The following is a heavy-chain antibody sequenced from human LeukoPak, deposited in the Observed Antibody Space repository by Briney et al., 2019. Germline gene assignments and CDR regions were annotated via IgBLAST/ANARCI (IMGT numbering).Heavy chain of an antibody. D-gene: IGHD3-22*01. V-gene: IGHV1-24*01. CDR1: GYTLTELY. Sequence: ASVKVSCKVPGYTLTELYMHWVRQAPGKGFEWMGRYDPEKGETIYAQKFQGRVTMTEDTSTDTAYMELSSLRSEDTAVYYCATEGYYDSSGYYTDYWGQGTLVTVSS. J-gene: IGHJ4*02. CDR2: YDPEKGET. CDR3: ATEGYYDSSGYYTDY.